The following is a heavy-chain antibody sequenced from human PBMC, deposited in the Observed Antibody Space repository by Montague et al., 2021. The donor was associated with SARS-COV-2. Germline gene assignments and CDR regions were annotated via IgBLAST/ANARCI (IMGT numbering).Heavy chain of an antibody. CDR2: ISDSGVYT. CDR1: GFTFSSYA. CDR3: ASHPGYSSSW. J-gene: IGHJ4*02. V-gene: IGHV3-23*01. Sequence: SLSLSLSASGFTFSSYAMSWVRQAPGKGLEWVSGISDSGVYTYYADSVKGRFTISRDNSKNTLYLQMNSLRAEDTAVYYCASHPGYSSSWWGQGTLVIVSS. D-gene: IGHD6-13*01.